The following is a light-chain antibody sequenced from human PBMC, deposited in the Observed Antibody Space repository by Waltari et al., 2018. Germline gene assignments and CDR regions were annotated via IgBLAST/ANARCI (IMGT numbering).Light chain of an antibody. V-gene: IGLV1-40*01. J-gene: IGLJ2*01. CDR3: QSYDSSLSGAVV. CDR2: GNS. Sequence: QSVLTQPPSVSGAPGQRVTISCTGSSSNIGAGYDVHWYQQLPGTAPKLLIYGNSNRPSGGPDRVSGSKSGTSASRAITGLQAEDEADYYCQSYDSSLSGAVVFGGGTKRTVL. CDR1: SSNIGAGYD.